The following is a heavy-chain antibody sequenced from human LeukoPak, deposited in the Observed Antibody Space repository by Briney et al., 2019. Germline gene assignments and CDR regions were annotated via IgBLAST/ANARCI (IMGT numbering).Heavy chain of an antibody. Sequence: ASVKVSCKVSGYSLTELSMHWVRQAPGKGLEWMGGFDPEDGEAIYAQKFQGRVTMTEDTFTDTAYMEPSSLRSEDTAVYYCAKESLRVVPSATFDYWGQGTLVTVSS. CDR1: GYSLTELS. CDR2: FDPEDGEA. CDR3: AKESLRVVPSATFDY. V-gene: IGHV1-24*01. J-gene: IGHJ4*02. D-gene: IGHD2-2*01.